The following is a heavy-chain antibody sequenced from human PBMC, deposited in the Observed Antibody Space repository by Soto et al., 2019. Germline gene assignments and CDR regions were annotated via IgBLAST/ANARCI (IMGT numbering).Heavy chain of an antibody. V-gene: IGHV1-69*06. CDR2: IIPIFGTA. CDR3: ARASLGLVVPAAIPLDY. D-gene: IGHD2-2*01. Sequence: SVKVYCRASGGTFSSYAISWVRQAPGQGLEWMGGIIPIFGTANYAQKFQGRVTITADKSTSTAYMELSSLRSEDTAVYYCARASLGLVVPAAIPLDYWGQGTLVTVSS. CDR1: GGTFSSYA. J-gene: IGHJ4*02.